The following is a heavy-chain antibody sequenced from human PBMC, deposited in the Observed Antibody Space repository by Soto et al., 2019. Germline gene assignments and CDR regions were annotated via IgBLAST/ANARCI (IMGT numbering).Heavy chain of an antibody. Sequence: QVQLQQWGAGLLKPSETLSLTCAVYGGSFSGYYWSWIRQPPGKGLEWIGEINHRGSTNYNPSLKSRVTISVDTSKNQFSLKLSAVTAADTAVYYCARGRIRRVATTTSYFDYWGQGTLVTVSS. J-gene: IGHJ4*02. CDR3: ARGRIRRVATTTSYFDY. V-gene: IGHV4-34*01. CDR1: GGSFSGYY. D-gene: IGHD5-12*01. CDR2: INHRGST.